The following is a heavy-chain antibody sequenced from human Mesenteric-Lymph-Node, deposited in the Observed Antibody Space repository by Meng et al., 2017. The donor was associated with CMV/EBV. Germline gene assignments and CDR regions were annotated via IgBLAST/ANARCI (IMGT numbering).Heavy chain of an antibody. V-gene: IGHV3-74*01. CDR2: IDNDDGRST. J-gene: IGHJ4*02. Sequence: EVQLVESXXGLVQXGGSVRLSXEVSGFTVRTHWMHWVRQVPGKGLEWLSRIDNDDGRSTSYADSVKGRFTISRDNAKNTLYLEMNSLRVEDTAVYYCARGVAEYLGWEMGHWGQVTLVTVSS. CDR3: ARGVAEYLGWEMGH. D-gene: IGHD2/OR15-2a*01. CDR1: GFTVRTHW.